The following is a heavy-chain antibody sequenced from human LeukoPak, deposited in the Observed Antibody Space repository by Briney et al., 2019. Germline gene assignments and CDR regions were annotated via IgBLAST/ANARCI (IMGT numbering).Heavy chain of an antibody. J-gene: IGHJ5*02. CDR3: ARDREVRGVIGWFDP. Sequence: PSETLPLTCTVSGGSISSYYWSWIRQPAGKGLEWIGRIYTSGSTNYNPSLKSRVTMSVGTSKNQFSLKLSSVTAADTAVYYCARDREVRGVIGWFDPWGQGTLVTVSS. D-gene: IGHD3-10*01. V-gene: IGHV4-4*07. CDR1: GGSISSYY. CDR2: IYTSGST.